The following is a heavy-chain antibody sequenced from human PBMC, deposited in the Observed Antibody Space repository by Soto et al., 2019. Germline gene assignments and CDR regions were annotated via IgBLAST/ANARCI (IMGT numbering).Heavy chain of an antibody. CDR2: IKFDGSFT. Sequence: EMQLVESGGGLVQPGGSLRLSCVASGFTFSDYWMHWVRQAPGKGLVWASRIKFDGSFTSHADSVKGRFTISRDNARNTVHLQMDSLRAEDTGVYYCARGLRNYYGVDVWGQGTTVTVSS. CDR1: GFTFSDYW. D-gene: IGHD4-17*01. CDR3: ARGLRNYYGVDV. V-gene: IGHV3-74*01. J-gene: IGHJ6*02.